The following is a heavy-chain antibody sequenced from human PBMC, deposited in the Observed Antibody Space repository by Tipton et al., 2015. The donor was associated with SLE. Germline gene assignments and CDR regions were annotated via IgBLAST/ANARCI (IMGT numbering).Heavy chain of an antibody. Sequence: TLSLTCTVSGGSISSYYWSWIRQPAGGGLEWIGRIYTNENTNYNPSLKSRVTMSVDTSKNHFSLKLISVTAADTAVYYCSTTPHYDFWSGYTAFDYWGQGTLVTVSS. CDR2: IYTNENT. CDR3: STTPHYDFWSGYTAFDY. V-gene: IGHV4-4*07. CDR1: GGSISSYY. D-gene: IGHD3-3*01. J-gene: IGHJ4*02.